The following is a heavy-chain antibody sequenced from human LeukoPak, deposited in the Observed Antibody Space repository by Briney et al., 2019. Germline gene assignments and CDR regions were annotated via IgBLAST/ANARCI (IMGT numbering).Heavy chain of an antibody. CDR2: ISSSSSYI. D-gene: IGHD3-10*01. CDR3: AGPRAGITMVRGVLLN. V-gene: IGHV3-21*01. J-gene: IGHJ4*02. CDR1: GFTFSSYI. Sequence: GGSLRLSCAASGFTFSSYIMNWVRQAPGKGLEWVSSISSSSSYIYYADSVKGRFTISRDNAKNSLYLQMNSLRAEDTAVYYCAGPRAGITMVRGVLLNWGQGTLVTVSS.